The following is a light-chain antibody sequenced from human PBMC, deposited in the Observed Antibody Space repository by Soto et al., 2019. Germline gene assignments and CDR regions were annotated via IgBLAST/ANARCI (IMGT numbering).Light chain of an antibody. CDR3: QTWGTGIHVV. V-gene: IGLV4-69*01. CDR2: LDSDGXH. CDR1: SGHSSYA. Sequence: QPVLTQSPSASASLGASVKLTCTLSSGHSSYAIAWHQQQPEKGPRYLMKLDSDGXHTKGXXXPDRFSGSSSGAERYLTISSLQSEDEADYYCQTWGTGIHVVFGGGTKLTVL. J-gene: IGLJ2*01.